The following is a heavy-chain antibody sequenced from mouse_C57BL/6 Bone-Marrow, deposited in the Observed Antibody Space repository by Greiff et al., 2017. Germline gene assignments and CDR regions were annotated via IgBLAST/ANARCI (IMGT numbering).Heavy chain of an antibody. Sequence: VQLQQSGAELMKPGASVKLSCKATGYTFTGYWIEWVKQRPGHGLEWIGEILPGSGSTNYNEKFKGKATFTADTSSNTASRQLSSLTTEDSAIYYCAKRRWLLRYYFDYWGQGTTLTVSS. CDR1: GYTFTGYW. D-gene: IGHD2-3*01. J-gene: IGHJ2*01. CDR2: ILPGSGST. CDR3: AKRRWLLRYYFDY. V-gene: IGHV1-9*01.